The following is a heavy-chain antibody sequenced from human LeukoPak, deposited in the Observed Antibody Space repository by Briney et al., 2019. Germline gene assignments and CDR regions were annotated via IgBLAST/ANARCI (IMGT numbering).Heavy chain of an antibody. Sequence: PSETLSLTCTVSGGSISSGDYYWSWIRQPPGKGLEWIGYIYYSGSTYYNLSLKSRVTISVDTSKNQFSLKLSSVTAADTAVYYCARAYGPGHFDYWGQGTLVTVSS. J-gene: IGHJ4*02. CDR3: ARAYGPGHFDY. CDR1: GGSISSGDYY. CDR2: IYYSGST. V-gene: IGHV4-30-4*01. D-gene: IGHD3-10*01.